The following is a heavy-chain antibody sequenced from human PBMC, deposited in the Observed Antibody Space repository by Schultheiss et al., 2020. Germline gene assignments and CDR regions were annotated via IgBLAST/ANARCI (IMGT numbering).Heavy chain of an antibody. CDR2: IYHSGST. CDR1: GGSISSSNW. V-gene: IGHV4-4*02. CDR3: ARGDRYYDILTGYFPSSGWYFDY. Sequence: SETLSLTCAVSGGSISSSNWWSWVRQPPGKGLEWIGEIYHSGSTNYNPSLKSRVTISVDKSKNQFSLKLSSVTAADTAVYYCARGDRYYDILTGYFPSSGWYFDYWGQGTLVTFSS. D-gene: IGHD3-9*01. J-gene: IGHJ4*02.